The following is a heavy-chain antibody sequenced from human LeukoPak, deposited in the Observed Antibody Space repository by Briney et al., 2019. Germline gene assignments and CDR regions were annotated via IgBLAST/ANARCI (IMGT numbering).Heavy chain of an antibody. CDR3: ARGGGYSNYRRLFDC. CDR1: GGSFSGYY. J-gene: IGHJ4*02. Sequence: SETLSLTCAVYGGSFSGYYWSWIRQPPGKGLECIGEINHSGSTNYTPSLKSRGTISVDTSKNQFSLKLSSVTAAGTAVYYCARGGGYSNYRRLFDCWGQGTLVTVSS. CDR2: INHSGST. D-gene: IGHD4-11*01. V-gene: IGHV4-34*01.